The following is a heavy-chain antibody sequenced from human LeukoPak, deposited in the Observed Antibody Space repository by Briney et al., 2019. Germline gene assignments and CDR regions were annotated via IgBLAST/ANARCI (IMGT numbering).Heavy chain of an antibody. CDR1: GFTFSRYA. CDR2: ISGSGGST. CDR3: AKGYGGDCSSTSCPSDY. V-gene: IGHV3-23*01. Sequence: PGGSLRLSCAASGFTFSRYAMSWVRQAPGKGLEWVSAISGSGGSTCYADSVKGRFTISRDNSKNTLYLQMNSLRAEDTAVYYCAKGYGGDCSSTSCPSDYWGQGTLVTVSS. J-gene: IGHJ4*02. D-gene: IGHD2-2*01.